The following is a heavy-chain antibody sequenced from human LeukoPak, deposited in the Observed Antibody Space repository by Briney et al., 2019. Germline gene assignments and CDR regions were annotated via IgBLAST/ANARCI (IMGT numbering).Heavy chain of an antibody. CDR3: AKRGPRGYCSGGTCHRAFDI. D-gene: IGHD2-15*01. V-gene: IGHV3-23*05. CDR2: ISGSGFSV. CDR1: GFSITSYG. J-gene: IGHJ4*02. Sequence: GGSLRLSCATSGFSITSYGMSWVRQAPGKGLEWVSGISGSGFSVYYADSVKGRFTISRDNSENTLYLQMTSLKAGDTAVYYCAKRGPRGYCSGGTCHRAFDIWGQGTLVTVSA.